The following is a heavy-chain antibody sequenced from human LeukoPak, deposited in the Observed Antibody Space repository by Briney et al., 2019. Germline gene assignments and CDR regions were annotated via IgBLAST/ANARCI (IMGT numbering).Heavy chain of an antibody. CDR3: ARGLYGDYFLFDF. V-gene: IGHV4-34*01. J-gene: IGHJ4*02. CDR1: GGSFSGYF. Sequence: SETPSLTCAVYGGSFSGYFWTWIRQPPGKGLEWIGEINHSGSTNYNPSLKSRVTISADTSKNQFSLKLSSVTAADTAVYYCARGLYGDYFLFDFWGQGTLVTVSS. CDR2: INHSGST. D-gene: IGHD4-17*01.